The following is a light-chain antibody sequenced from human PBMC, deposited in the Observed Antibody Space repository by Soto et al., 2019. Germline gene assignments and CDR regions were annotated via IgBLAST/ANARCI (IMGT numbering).Light chain of an antibody. CDR2: STT. J-gene: IGLJ2*01. Sequence: QSVLTQPPSASGTPGQRVTISCSGSSSNIGTNTVNWNQQFPGSAPQLLLYSTTQLPSGVPGRFSGSKSGTSASLAISGLQSEDEGDYYCSAWDGSLDVVLFGGGTKLTVL. CDR3: SAWDGSLDVVL. V-gene: IGLV1-44*01. CDR1: SSNIGTNT.